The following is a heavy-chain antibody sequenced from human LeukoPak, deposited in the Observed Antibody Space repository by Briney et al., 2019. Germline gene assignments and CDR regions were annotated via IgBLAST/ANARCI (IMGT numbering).Heavy chain of an antibody. CDR2: INPNSGGT. V-gene: IGHV1-2*02. J-gene: IGHJ4*02. CDR3: ARAPVLRFLEWLQDDY. Sequence: ASVTVSCKASGYTFTGYYMHWVRQAPGQGLEWMGWINPNSGGTNYAQKFQGRVTMTRDTSISTAYMELSRLRSDDTAVYYCARAPVLRFLEWLQDDYWGQGTLVTVSS. D-gene: IGHD3-3*01. CDR1: GYTFTGYY.